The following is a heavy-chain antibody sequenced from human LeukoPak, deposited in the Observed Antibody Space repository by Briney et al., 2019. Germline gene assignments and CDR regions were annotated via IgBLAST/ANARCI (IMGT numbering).Heavy chain of an antibody. V-gene: IGHV3-49*04. CDR1: GFIFGDYA. CDR2: IRTKAYGGTT. J-gene: IGHJ6*03. Sequence: GGSLRLSCTASGFIFGDYAMSWVRQAPGKGLEWVGFIRTKAYGGTTEYAASVKGRFTISRDDSKSIAYLQMNSLKTEDTAVYYCTRWSGNFPYYYYYYMDVWGKGTTVTISS. CDR3: TRWSGNFPYYYYYYMDV. D-gene: IGHD4-23*01.